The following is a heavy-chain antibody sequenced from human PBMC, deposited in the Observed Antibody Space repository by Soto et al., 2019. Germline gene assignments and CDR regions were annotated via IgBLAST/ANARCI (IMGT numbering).Heavy chain of an antibody. CDR3: TTDSAVDTTSFDY. D-gene: IGHD5-18*01. Sequence: PGGSLSLSCAASGFAFTHAWMSWVRLPPGKGLEWVGLIKGRTDGGTTEFAAPVKGRFTMSRDDSKKMVFLQMNSLETEDTGVYYCTTDSAVDTTSFDYWGPGTVVTVSS. CDR2: IKGRTDGGTT. J-gene: IGHJ4*02. CDR1: GFAFTHAW. V-gene: IGHV3-15*01.